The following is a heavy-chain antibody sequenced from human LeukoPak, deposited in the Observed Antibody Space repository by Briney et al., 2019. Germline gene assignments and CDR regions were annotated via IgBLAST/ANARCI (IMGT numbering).Heavy chain of an antibody. CDR2: ISSSGSFI. CDR3: ARDLRYCSSASCSENGAFDI. D-gene: IGHD2-2*01. Sequence: GGSLRLSCAPSGFTFSSYSMNWVRQAPGEGLEWVSSISSSGSFIYYADSVKGRFTISRDNARNSLFLQMNSLRAEDTAVYYCARDLRYCSSASCSENGAFDIWGQGTMVTVSS. CDR1: GFTFSSYS. J-gene: IGHJ3*02. V-gene: IGHV3-21*01.